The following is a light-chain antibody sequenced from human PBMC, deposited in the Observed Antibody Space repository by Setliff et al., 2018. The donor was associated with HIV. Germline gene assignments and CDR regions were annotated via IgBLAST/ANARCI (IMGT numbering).Light chain of an antibody. J-gene: IGKJ4*01. CDR3: QQASSFPLT. CDR1: QGIGSW. CDR2: AAS. V-gene: IGKV1-12*01. Sequence: DIQMTQSPSSVSASVGDRVAITCRASQGIGSWLAWYQQKPGKAPKLLISAASTLQSGVPSRFSGSGSGTDFTLTINSLQPEDFATYYCQQASSFPLTVGGGTKVDIK.